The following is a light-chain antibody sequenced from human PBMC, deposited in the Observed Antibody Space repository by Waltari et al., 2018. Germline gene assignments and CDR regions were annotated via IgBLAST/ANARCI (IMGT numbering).Light chain of an antibody. CDR3: QQYDNLPLT. V-gene: IGKV1-33*01. CDR2: HAS. J-gene: IGKJ4*01. Sequence: DIQMTQSPSSLSASVGDRVTITCQARQDISNYLNWYQQKLGKAPKLLIYHASNLEAGVPSRFSGSGSGTDFTFTINSLQPEDIATYYCQQYDNLPLTFGGGTKVENK. CDR1: QDISNY.